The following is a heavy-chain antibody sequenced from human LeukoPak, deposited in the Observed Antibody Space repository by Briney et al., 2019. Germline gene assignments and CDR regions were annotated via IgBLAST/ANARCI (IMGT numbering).Heavy chain of an antibody. CDR2: ISGSGGST. CDR1: GFTFSSYA. V-gene: IGHV3-23*01. Sequence: PGGSLRLSCAASGFTFSSYAMSWVRQAPGKGLEWVSAISGSGGSTYYADSVKGRFTISRDNSKNTLYLQMNSLRAEDTAVHYCAKGVAAAGSWYYFDYWGQGTLVTVSS. D-gene: IGHD6-13*01. J-gene: IGHJ4*02. CDR3: AKGVAAAGSWYYFDY.